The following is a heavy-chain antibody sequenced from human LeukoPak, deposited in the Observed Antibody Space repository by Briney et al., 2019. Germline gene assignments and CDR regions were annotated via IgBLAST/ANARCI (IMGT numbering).Heavy chain of an antibody. V-gene: IGHV1-18*01. CDR2: ISAYNGNT. D-gene: IGHD3-3*01. CDR1: GYTFTSYG. CDR3: ARDRDSITIFGVVTYNWFDP. Sequence: ASVKVSCKASGYTFTSYGISWVRQAPGQGLEWMGWISAYNGNTNYAQKLQGRVTMTTDTSTSTAYMELRSLRSDDTAVYYCARDRDSITIFGVVTYNWFDPRGQGTPVTVSS. J-gene: IGHJ5*02.